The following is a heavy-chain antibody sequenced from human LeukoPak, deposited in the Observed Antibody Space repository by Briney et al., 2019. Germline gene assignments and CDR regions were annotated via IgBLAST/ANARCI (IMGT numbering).Heavy chain of an antibody. CDR3: ARDRAFWSGYYGWFDP. J-gene: IGHJ5*02. D-gene: IGHD3-3*01. Sequence: PGGSLRLSCAASGFTFSSYWMHWVRQAPRKGLVWVSRINSDGSSTSYADSVKGRFTISRDNAKNTLYLQMNSLRAEDTAVYYCARDRAFWSGYYGWFDPWGQGTLVTVSS. CDR2: INSDGSST. CDR1: GFTFSSYW. V-gene: IGHV3-74*01.